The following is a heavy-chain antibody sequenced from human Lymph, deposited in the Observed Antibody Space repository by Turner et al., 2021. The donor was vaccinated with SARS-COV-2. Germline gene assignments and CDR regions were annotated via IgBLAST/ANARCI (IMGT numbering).Heavy chain of an antibody. CDR3: AKNEMAMIVVVITLFDY. CDR2: IRGSGGST. Sequence: EVQLLESGGGLVQPGGSLRLSCAASGFTFSSYAMSWVRQAPGKGLQWVSTIRGSGGSTYYADSVKGRFTSSRDKSKNTLYLQMNSLRAEDTAVYYCAKNEMAMIVVVITLFDYWGQGTLVTVSS. V-gene: IGHV3-23*01. CDR1: GFTFSSYA. J-gene: IGHJ4*02. D-gene: IGHD3-22*01.